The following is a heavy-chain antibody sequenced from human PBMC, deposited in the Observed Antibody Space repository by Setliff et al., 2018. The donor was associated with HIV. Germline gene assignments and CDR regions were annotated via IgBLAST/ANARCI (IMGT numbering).Heavy chain of an antibody. CDR3: ARTTYVLQLLEWSPESSLYHYYMDV. CDR1: GGSISNYY. J-gene: IGHJ6*03. Sequence: SETLSLTCTVFGGSISNYYWSWIRQPPGKGLEWIGYIYYSGSTNYNPSLNSRVTMSVDMSKNQFSLKLSSVTAADTAVYYCARTTYVLQLLEWSPESSLYHYYMDVWGKGTTVTVSS. CDR2: IYYSGST. V-gene: IGHV4-59*01. D-gene: IGHD3-3*01.